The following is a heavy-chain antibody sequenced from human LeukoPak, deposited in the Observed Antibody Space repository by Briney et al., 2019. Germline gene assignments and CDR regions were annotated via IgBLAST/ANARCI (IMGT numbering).Heavy chain of an antibody. J-gene: IGHJ6*02. CDR2: INHSGST. CDR3: AKLTTYYYYYGMDV. Sequence: SETLSLTCAVYGGSFSGYYWSWIRQPPGKGLEWIGEINHSGSTNYNPSLESRVTISVDTSKNQFSLKLSSVTAADTAVYYCAKLTTYYYYYGMDVWGQGTTVTVSS. D-gene: IGHD4/OR15-4a*01. CDR1: GGSFSGYY. V-gene: IGHV4-34*01.